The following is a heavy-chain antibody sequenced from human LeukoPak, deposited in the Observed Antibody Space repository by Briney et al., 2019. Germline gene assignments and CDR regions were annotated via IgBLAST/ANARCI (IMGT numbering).Heavy chain of an antibody. CDR3: ARALWGYGKVDYFDY. CDR1: GGSISSGGYY. V-gene: IGHV4-31*03. J-gene: IGHJ4*02. D-gene: IGHD3-16*01. CDR2: IYYSGST. Sequence: SQTLSLTCTVSGGSISSGGYYWSWIRQHPGKGLEWIGYIYYSGSTYYNPSLKSRVTISVDTSKNQFSLKLSSVTAADTAVYYCARALWGYGKVDYFDYWGQGTLVNVSS.